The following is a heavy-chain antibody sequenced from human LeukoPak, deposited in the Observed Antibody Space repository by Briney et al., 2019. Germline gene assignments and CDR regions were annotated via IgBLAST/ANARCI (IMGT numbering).Heavy chain of an antibody. D-gene: IGHD6-13*01. V-gene: IGHV4-39*01. J-gene: IGHJ3*02. Sequence: PSETLSLTCTVPGGSISSSSYYWGWIRQPPGKGLEWIGSIYYSGSTYYNPSLKSRVTISVDTSKNQFSLKLSSVTAADTAVYYCARRGPYIAAAGVRAFDIWGQGTMVTVSS. CDR1: GGSISSSSYY. CDR3: ARRGPYIAAAGVRAFDI. CDR2: IYYSGST.